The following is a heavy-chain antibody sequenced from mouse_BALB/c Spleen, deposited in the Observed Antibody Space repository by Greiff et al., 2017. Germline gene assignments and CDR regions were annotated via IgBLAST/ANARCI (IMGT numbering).Heavy chain of an antibody. CDR3: ARYEYYGSSHAMDY. Sequence: EVMLVESGGGLVKPGGSLKLSCAAYGFTFSSYTMSWVRQTPEKRLEWVATISSGGGNTYYPDSVKGRFTISRDNAKNNLYLQMSSLRSEDTALYYCARYEYYGSSHAMDYWGQGTSVTVSS. J-gene: IGHJ4*01. CDR2: ISSGGGNT. CDR1: GFTFSSYT. V-gene: IGHV5-9*03. D-gene: IGHD1-1*01.